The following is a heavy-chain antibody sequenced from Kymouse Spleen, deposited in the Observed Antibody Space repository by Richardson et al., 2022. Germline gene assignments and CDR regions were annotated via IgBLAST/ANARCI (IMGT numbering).Heavy chain of an antibody. J-gene: IGHJ4*02. CDR3: ARDGIVGATYFDY. CDR2: INHSGST. CDR1: GGSFSGYY. V-gene: IGHV4-34*01. D-gene: IGHD1-26*01. Sequence: QVQLQQWGAGLLKPSETLSLTCAVYGGSFSGYYWSWIRQPPGKGLEWIGEINHSGSTNYNPSLKSRVTISVDTSKNQFSLKLSSVTAADTAVYYCARDGIVGATYFDYWGQGTLVTVSS.